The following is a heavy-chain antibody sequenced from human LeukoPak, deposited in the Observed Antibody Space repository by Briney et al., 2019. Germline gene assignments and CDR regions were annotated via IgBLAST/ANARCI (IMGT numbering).Heavy chain of an antibody. V-gene: IGHV4-34*01. CDR2: INHSGST. CDR1: GGSFSGYY. Sequence: SETLSLTCAVYGGSFSGYYWSWIRQPPGKGLEWIGEINHSGSTNYNPSLKSRVTISVDTSKNQFSLKLSSVTAADTAVYYCARYRCSGGSCYPMNWFDPWGQGTLVTVSS. D-gene: IGHD2-15*01. CDR3: ARYRCSGGSCYPMNWFDP. J-gene: IGHJ5*02.